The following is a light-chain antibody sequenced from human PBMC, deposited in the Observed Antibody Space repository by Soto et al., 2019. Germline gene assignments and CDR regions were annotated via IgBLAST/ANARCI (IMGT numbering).Light chain of an antibody. Sequence: EVVFTQSPGTLSLSQGERATLSCRASQSVSSSQLTWFQQKPGQAPRLLIYAASSRAAGIPDTFSGSGSGTDFTLTISRLEPEEFAVYYCHLYGSAPFTFGGGTKVDIK. J-gene: IGKJ4*01. CDR3: HLYGSAPFT. CDR1: QSVSSSQ. V-gene: IGKV3-20*01. CDR2: AAS.